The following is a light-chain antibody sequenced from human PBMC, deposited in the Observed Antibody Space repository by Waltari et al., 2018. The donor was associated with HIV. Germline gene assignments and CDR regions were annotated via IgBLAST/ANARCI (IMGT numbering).Light chain of an antibody. CDR3: HQYNKWPRGT. CDR2: VAS. V-gene: IGKV3-15*01. Sequence: LMTQSPASLSVSPGGRANLSGRASQSVGSYLAWYQQKPGQAPRLLIYVASTRATGIPTRFSGSGSGTEFTLTISSLQSEDFAVYYCHQYNKWPRGTFGGGTKVEV. J-gene: IGKJ4*01. CDR1: QSVGSY.